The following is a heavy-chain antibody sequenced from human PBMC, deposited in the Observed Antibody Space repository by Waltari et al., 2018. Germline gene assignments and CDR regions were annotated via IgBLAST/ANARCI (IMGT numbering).Heavy chain of an antibody. J-gene: IGHJ5*02. CDR3: AKARGYYDSSSADA. V-gene: IGHV3-30*02. D-gene: IGHD3-22*01. Sequence: QVHLVESGGGVVQPGGSLRLSCAASGVRFSVYGMHWVRQAPGKGLEWVAFVGFDGRNNYYAASVEGRFTLSRDNSKHTLYLQMNSLRDDDTAVYYCAKARGYYDSSSADAWGQGTLLTVSS. CDR2: VGFDGRNN. CDR1: GVRFSVYG.